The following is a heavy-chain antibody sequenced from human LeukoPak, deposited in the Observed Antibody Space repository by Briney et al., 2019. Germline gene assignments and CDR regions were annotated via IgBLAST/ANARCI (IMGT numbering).Heavy chain of an antibody. D-gene: IGHD2-2*01. J-gene: IGHJ5*02. CDR1: GYSINSDYY. CDR2: IYHNGST. V-gene: IGHV4-38-2*01. Sequence: PSQTLSLTCALSGYSINSDYYWAWIRQAPGQGLEWIGTIYHNGSTYYNPSLKSRGTLSVGTSKNQFSLKLASVTAADTAVYYCARLCKGGSSCLNIDPWGQGTLVTVSS. CDR3: ARLCKGGSSCLNIDP.